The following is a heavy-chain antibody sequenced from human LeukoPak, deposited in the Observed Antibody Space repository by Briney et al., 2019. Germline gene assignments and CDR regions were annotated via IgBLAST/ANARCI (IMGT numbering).Heavy chain of an antibody. Sequence: GGSLRLSCSASGFAFSSYAMHWVRQAPGKGLEYVSAISSNGGSTYYADSVKGRFTISRDNSKNTLYLQMSSLRAEDTAVYYCMSLAVAGRFYYYYGMDVWGKGTTVTVSS. V-gene: IGHV3-64D*06. CDR1: GFAFSSYA. J-gene: IGHJ6*04. CDR2: ISSNGGST. D-gene: IGHD6-19*01. CDR3: MSLAVAGRFYYYYGMDV.